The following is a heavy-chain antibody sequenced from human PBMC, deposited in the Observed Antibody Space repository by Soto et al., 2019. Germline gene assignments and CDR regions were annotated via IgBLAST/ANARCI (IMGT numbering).Heavy chain of an antibody. CDR1: VFSFSTFS. V-gene: IGHV3-21*01. CDR2: ISSSSGYI. Sequence: XGSLRLSCESSVFSFSTFSMNCVRHSPGKWLEYVSVISSSSGYIYYADSVKGRFTVSRDNARNTLFLQMSGLREEDTAVYYCARHDSGDYYYYGLGVWGQGTTVTVSS. CDR3: ARHDSGDYYYYGLGV. D-gene: IGHD6-19*01. J-gene: IGHJ6*01.